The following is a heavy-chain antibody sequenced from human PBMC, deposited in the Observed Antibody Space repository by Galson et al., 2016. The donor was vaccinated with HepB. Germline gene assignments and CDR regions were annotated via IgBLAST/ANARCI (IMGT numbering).Heavy chain of an antibody. CDR2: IFHTGST. Sequence: TLSLTCAVSGGSISSSHWWTWVRQPPGKGLEWIGEIFHTGSTNYDPFLKRRVTISADKSKNQFSLTLRSVTAADTAVYYCARSPGVQLWSEGYFENWGQGTLVTVSS. V-gene: IGHV4-4*02. D-gene: IGHD1-1*01. CDR1: GGSISSSHW. J-gene: IGHJ4*02. CDR3: ARSPGVQLWSEGYFEN.